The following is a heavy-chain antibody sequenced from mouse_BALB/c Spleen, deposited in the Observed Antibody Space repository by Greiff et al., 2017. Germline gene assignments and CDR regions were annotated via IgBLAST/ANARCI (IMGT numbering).Heavy chain of an antibody. D-gene: IGHD2-2*01. J-gene: IGHJ3*01. Sequence: VQLQQSGAELVRPGSSVKISCKASGYAFSSYWMHWVKQRPGQGLEWIGAIDTSDSYTSYNQKFKGKATLTVDESSSTAYMQLSSLTSEDSAVYYCARGGNDVWFAYWGQGTLVTVAA. CDR1: GYAFSSYW. CDR3: ARGGNDVWFAY. CDR2: IDTSDSYT. V-gene: IGHV1-59*01.